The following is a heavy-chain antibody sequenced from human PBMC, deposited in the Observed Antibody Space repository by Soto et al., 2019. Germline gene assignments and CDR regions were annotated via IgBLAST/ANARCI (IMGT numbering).Heavy chain of an antibody. D-gene: IGHD4-17*01. CDR1: GGTFSSYA. CDR2: IIPIFGTA. V-gene: IGHV1-69*13. Sequence: GASVKVSCKASGGTFSSYAISWVRQAPGQGLEWIGGIIPIFGTANYAQKFQGRVTITADESTSTAYMELSSLRSEDTAVYYCARDKIDDYGVSDYGMDVWGQGTTVTVSS. J-gene: IGHJ6*02. CDR3: ARDKIDDYGVSDYGMDV.